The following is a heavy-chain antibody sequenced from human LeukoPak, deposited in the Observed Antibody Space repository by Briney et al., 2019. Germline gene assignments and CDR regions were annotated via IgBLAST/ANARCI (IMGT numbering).Heavy chain of an antibody. CDR1: GFTFSSYS. V-gene: IGHV3-48*01. Sequence: QPGGSLSLSCAASGFTFSSYSMNWVRQAPGKGLEWVSYISSSSSTIYYADSVKGRFTISRDNAKNSLYLQMNSLRAEDTAVYYCARVPPYCTNGVCYTTLDYWGQGTLVTVSS. D-gene: IGHD2-8*01. CDR3: ARVPPYCTNGVCYTTLDY. J-gene: IGHJ4*02. CDR2: ISSSSSTI.